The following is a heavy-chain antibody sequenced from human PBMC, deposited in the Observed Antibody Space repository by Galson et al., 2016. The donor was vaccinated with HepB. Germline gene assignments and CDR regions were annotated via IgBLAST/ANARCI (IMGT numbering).Heavy chain of an antibody. V-gene: IGHV4-39*01. CDR1: GDSINSTSYY. CDR2: IHYSGST. CDR3: ARESGITILGVIIIASNWFDP. D-gene: IGHD3-3*01. J-gene: IGHJ5*02. Sequence: SETLSLTCTVSGDSINSTSYYWAWIRQPPGKGLEWIGSIHYSGSTYYNPSLKSRVTISRDTSKNQISLKLTSVTATDTAVYFCARESGITILGVIIIASNWFDPWGQGTLVTVSS.